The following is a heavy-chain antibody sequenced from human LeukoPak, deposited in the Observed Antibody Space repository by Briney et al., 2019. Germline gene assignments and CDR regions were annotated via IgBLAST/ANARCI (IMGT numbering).Heavy chain of an antibody. J-gene: IGHJ4*02. CDR3: ARARYSYTGIIDY. V-gene: IGHV3-74*01. D-gene: IGHD5-18*01. CDR1: GFTFTDYW. Sequence: GGSLRLSCAASGFTFTDYWMHWVRQAPGKGLVWVSRINTDGTSTKYAESVKGRITISRDNARNTVYLQLNSLRAEDTAVYYCARARYSYTGIIDYWGQGALVTVSS. CDR2: INTDGTST.